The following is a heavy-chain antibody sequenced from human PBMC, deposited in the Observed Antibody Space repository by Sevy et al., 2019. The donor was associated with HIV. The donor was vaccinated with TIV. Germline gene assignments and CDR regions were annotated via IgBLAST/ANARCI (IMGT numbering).Heavy chain of an antibody. D-gene: IGHD1-26*01. Sequence: GQSLKISCKGSGYSFTSYWIGWLRQMPGKGLEWMGIIYPGHSDTRNSPSFQGQVTISADKSISTAYLQWSSLKASDIAMYYCARHVRGELASTDYGMDVWGQGTPVTVSS. CDR1: GYSFTSYW. CDR2: IYPGHSDT. CDR3: ARHVRGELASTDYGMDV. J-gene: IGHJ6*02. V-gene: IGHV5-51*01.